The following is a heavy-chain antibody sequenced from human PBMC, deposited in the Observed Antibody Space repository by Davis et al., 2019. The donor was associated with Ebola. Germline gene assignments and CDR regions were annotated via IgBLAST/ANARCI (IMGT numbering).Heavy chain of an antibody. CDR3: ARAGFGSTWFDC. CDR2: IGAPGDT. D-gene: IGHD6-13*01. Sequence: GESLKISCAASGFTFRSYDMHWVRQATGKGLEWVSAIGAPGDTYYPVSVKGRFTISRENAKNSLYLQMNSLRAEDTAVYYCARAGFGSTWFDCWGQGILVTVSS. J-gene: IGHJ5*01. V-gene: IGHV3-13*01. CDR1: GFTFRSYD.